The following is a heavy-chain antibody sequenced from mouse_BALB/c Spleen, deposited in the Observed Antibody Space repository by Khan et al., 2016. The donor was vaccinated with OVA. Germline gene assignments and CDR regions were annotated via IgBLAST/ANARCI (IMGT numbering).Heavy chain of an antibody. V-gene: IGHV5-9*02. D-gene: IGHD2-10*01. CDR2: ISSTGTYT. J-gene: IGHJ3*01. CDR3: TRPSYYGNPWFTY. CDR1: GFAFNSYD. Sequence: VELVESGGGLVKPGGSLKLSCEVSGFAFNSYDMSWVRQTPEKRLEWVATISSTGTYTYYPDSVKGRFTLSRDTARNTLYLQMSSLRSEDTALYYCTRPSYYGNPWFTYWGQGTLVTVSA.